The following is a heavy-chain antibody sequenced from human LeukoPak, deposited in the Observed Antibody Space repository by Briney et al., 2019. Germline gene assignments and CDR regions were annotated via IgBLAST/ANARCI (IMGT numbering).Heavy chain of an antibody. Sequence: SETLSLTCTVSGGSISSSSYYWVWIRQPPGKGLEGLGSIYYRGSTYYNPSLKSRVTISVDTSKNQFSLTLSSVTAADTAVYYCARGITGTTVYMDAWGNGTTVTVSS. CDR1: GGSISSSSYY. J-gene: IGHJ6*03. V-gene: IGHV4-39*01. D-gene: IGHD1-20*01. CDR3: ARGITGTTVYMDA. CDR2: IYYRGST.